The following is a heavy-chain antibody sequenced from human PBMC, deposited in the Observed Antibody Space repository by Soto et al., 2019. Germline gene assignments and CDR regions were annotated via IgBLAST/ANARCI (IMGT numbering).Heavy chain of an antibody. J-gene: IGHJ5*02. D-gene: IGHD3-22*01. CDR1: GDSISNSNYY. CDR3: ARSNSGYYKWFDP. V-gene: IGHV4-39*01. CDR2: IYYSGIT. Sequence: PSETLSLTCTVSGDSISNSNYYWGWIRQPPGKRLEWIANIYYSGITYCNPSLKSRVAISVDTSKNQFSLKLSSLTAADTAIYYCARSNSGYYKWFDPWGQGTLVTVS.